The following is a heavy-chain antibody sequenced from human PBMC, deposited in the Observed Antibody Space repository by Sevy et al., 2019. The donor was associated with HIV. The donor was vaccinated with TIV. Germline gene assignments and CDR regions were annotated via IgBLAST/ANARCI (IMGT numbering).Heavy chain of an antibody. CDR3: TRVRALNYYDTSVSMEYNWFDP. J-gene: IGHJ5*02. CDR2: TNPNTGNT. V-gene: IGHV1-8*02. Sequence: ASVKVSCKASGYTFTSYDINWVRQATGQGLEWMGWTNPNTGNTGYAQKFQGRVTMTRDTSTSTAYMELRSLRSDDTAIYYCTRVRALNYYDTSVSMEYNWFDPWGQRTLVTVSS. CDR1: GYTFTSYD. D-gene: IGHD3-22*01.